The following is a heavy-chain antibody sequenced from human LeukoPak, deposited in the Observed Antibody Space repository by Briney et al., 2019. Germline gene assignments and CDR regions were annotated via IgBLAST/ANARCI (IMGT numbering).Heavy chain of an antibody. Sequence: GGSLRLSCAASGFTFSSYSMNWVRQAPGTGLEWVSSISSSSSYIYYAASMKGRFTISRENDKNSLYLQMNSLRAEDTAVYDCASWGLGALASCWYGDDYWGQGTLVTVSS. CDR3: ASWGLGALASCWYGDDY. V-gene: IGHV3-21*01. D-gene: IGHD6-19*01. CDR2: ISSSSSYI. CDR1: GFTFSSYS. J-gene: IGHJ4*02.